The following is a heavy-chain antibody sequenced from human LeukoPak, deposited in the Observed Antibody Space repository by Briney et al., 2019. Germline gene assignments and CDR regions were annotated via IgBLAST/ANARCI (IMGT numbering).Heavy chain of an antibody. CDR2: ISYSGST. CDR1: GGSISSSSWY. CDR3: ARRVSRGYFDL. Sequence: PSETLSLTCTVSGGSISSSSWYWGWIRQPPGKGLEWIGSISYSGSTYDNPSLKSRVTKSVDTSKNQFSLKLSSVTAADTAVYYCARRVSRGYFDLWGRGTLVTVSS. J-gene: IGHJ2*01. V-gene: IGHV4-39*01.